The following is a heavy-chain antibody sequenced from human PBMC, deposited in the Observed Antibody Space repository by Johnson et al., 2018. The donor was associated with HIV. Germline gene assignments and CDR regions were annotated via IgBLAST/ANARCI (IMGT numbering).Heavy chain of an antibody. Sequence: MLLVESGGGVVRPGRSLRLSCAASGFTFDDYGMSWVSQAPGKGLEWVSGINWNGGSTGYADSVKGRFTISRDNAKNSLYLQMNSLRAEDTALYYCARDPDWSAFDSWGQGTMVTVSS. CDR3: ARDPDWSAFDS. D-gene: IGHD3-9*01. J-gene: IGHJ3*02. CDR2: INWNGGST. V-gene: IGHV3-20*04. CDR1: GFTFDDYG.